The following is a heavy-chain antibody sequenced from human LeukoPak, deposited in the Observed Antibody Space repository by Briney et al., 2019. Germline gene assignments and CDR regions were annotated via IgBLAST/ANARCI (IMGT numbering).Heavy chain of an antibody. J-gene: IGHJ3*02. CDR3: AGNCGGDCSFDDAFDI. Sequence: SETLSLTCTVSGGSISSYYWSWIRQPPGKGLEWIGYIYYSGSTNYNPSLKSRVTISVDTSKNQFSLKLSSVTAADTAVYYCAGNCGGDCSFDDAFDIWGQGTMVTVSS. D-gene: IGHD2-21*02. CDR2: IYYSGST. CDR1: GGSISSYY. V-gene: IGHV4-59*01.